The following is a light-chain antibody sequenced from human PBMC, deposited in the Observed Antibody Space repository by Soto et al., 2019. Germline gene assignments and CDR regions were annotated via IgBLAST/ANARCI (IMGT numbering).Light chain of an antibody. Sequence: DVLMTQSPSTLSASVGDRATLSCRASQSISGKLAWYQQKPGQAPRLLIHAASTRASGIPARFSGSGSGTEFTLTISSLQPEDFATYYCQQTNSSPWTFGQGTKVDIK. CDR3: QQTNSSPWT. J-gene: IGKJ1*01. CDR2: AAS. CDR1: QSISGK. V-gene: IGKV1-39*01.